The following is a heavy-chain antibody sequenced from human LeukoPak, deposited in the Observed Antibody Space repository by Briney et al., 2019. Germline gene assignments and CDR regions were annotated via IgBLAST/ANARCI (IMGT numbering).Heavy chain of an antibody. Sequence: GESLKISCKGSGYSFTNYWIGWVRQMPGKGPEWMGIIYPGDSDTRYSPSFQGQVTISADKSISTAYLQWSSLKASDTAMYNCARHSRDSYYGWGSYYNDYWGHGTLVTVSS. CDR1: GYSFTNYW. V-gene: IGHV5-51*01. CDR3: ARHSRDSYYGWGSYYNDY. D-gene: IGHD3-10*01. CDR2: IYPGDSDT. J-gene: IGHJ4*01.